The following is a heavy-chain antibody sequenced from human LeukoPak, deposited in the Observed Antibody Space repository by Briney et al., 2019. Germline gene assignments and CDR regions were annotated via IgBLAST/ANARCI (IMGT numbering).Heavy chain of an antibody. CDR1: GGTISSYY. CDR3: ASVYSSGWAFDY. D-gene: IGHD6-19*01. Sequence: SETLSLTCTVSGGTISSYYWNWIRQPPGKGLEWIGYIHYSGSTKYNPSLKSRVTISVDTSKNQFSLKLSSVTASDTAVYYCASVYSSGWAFDYWGQGTLVTVSS. CDR2: IHYSGST. J-gene: IGHJ4*02. V-gene: IGHV4-59*08.